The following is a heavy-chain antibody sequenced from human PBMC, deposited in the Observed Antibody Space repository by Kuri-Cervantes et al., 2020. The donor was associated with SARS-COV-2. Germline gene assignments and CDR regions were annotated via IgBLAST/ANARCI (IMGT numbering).Heavy chain of an antibody. D-gene: IGHD1-26*01. CDR2: IYTSGST. CDR3: ARDQFSGSYFLARWFDP. J-gene: IGHJ5*02. V-gene: IGHV4-4*09. CDR1: GGSISSYY. Sequence: SETLSLTCTVSGGSISSYYWSWIRQPAGKGLEWIGYIYTSGSTNYNPSLKSRVTISVDTSKNQFSLKLSSVTAADTAVYYCARDQFSGSYFLARWFDPWGQGTLVTVSS.